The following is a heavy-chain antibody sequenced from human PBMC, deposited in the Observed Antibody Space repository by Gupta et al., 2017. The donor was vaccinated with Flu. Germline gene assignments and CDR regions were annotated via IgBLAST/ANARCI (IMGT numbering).Heavy chain of an antibody. V-gene: IGHV1-3*04. CDR3: ARRLSSSSWDDVFDV. D-gene: IGHD2-2*01. J-gene: IGHJ3*01. Sequence: NHAIRWVRQAPGQRLEWMGWINTDNGNTKYSQKFQGRVTITRDTSASTVYLELSSLRSEDTAVYYCARRLSSSSWDDVFDVWGPGTMVTVSS. CDR1: NHA. CDR2: INTDNGNT.